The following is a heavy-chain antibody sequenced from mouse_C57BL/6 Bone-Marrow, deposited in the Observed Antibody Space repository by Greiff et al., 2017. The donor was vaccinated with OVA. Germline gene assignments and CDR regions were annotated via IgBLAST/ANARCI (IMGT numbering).Heavy chain of an antibody. V-gene: IGHV1-50*01. CDR2: IDPSDSYT. J-gene: IGHJ3*01. D-gene: IGHD3-2*02. CDR1: GYTFTSYW. CDR3: AREEAQATSWFAY. Sequence: QVQLQQPGAELVKPGASVKLSCKASGYTFTSYWMQWVKPRPGQGLEWIGEIDPSDSYTNYNQKFKGKATLTVDTSSSTAYMQLSSLTSEDSAVYYCAREEAQATSWFAYWGKGTLVTVSA.